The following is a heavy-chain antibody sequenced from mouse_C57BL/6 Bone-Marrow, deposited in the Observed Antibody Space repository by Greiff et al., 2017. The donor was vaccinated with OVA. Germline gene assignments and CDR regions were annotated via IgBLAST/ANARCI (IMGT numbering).Heavy chain of an antibody. CDR2: IYPGNSDT. CDR3: TKVLLSYYFDY. D-gene: IGHD2-10*01. V-gene: IGHV1-5*01. J-gene: IGHJ2*01. Sequence: EVQLQQPGAELVKPGASVKLSCKASGYTFTSYWMHWVKQRPGQGLEWIGAIYPGNSDTSYNQKFKGKAKLTAVTSASTAYMELSSLTNEDSAVYYCTKVLLSYYFDYWGQGTTLTVSS. CDR1: GYTFTSYW.